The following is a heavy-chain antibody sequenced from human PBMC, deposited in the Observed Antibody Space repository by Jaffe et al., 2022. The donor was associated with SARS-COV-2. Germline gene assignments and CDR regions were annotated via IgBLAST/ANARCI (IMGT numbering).Heavy chain of an antibody. V-gene: IGHV4-61*01. CDR1: GGSVSSGSYY. Sequence: QVQLQESGPGLVKPSETLSLTCTVSGGSVSSGSYYWSWIRQPPGKGLEWIGYIYYSGSTNYNPSLKSRVTISVDTSKNQFSLKLSSVTAADTAVYYCAREEFRCSGGSCRKYYYYYMDVWGKGTTVTVSS. CDR3: AREEFRCSGGSCRKYYYYYMDV. D-gene: IGHD2-15*01. J-gene: IGHJ6*03. CDR2: IYYSGST.